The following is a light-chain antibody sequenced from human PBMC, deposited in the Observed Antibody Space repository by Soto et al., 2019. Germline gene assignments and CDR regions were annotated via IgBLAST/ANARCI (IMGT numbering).Light chain of an antibody. V-gene: IGKV1-5*01. CDR2: DAS. CDR3: QHYNDFLLI. CDR1: QRISRS. Sequence: DIQMTQSPSTLSASVGDRVTITCRASQRISRSLAWYQQNPGKAPKLLIFDASSLESGVPSRFSGSGSGTEFPLTTSSLQPDDFATYYCQHYNDFLLIFGPGTTVDIK. J-gene: IGKJ3*01.